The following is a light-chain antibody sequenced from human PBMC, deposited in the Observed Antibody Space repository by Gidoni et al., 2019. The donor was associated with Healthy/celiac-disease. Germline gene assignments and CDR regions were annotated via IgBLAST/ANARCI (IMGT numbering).Light chain of an antibody. CDR2: EDS. CDR3: QAADSSGTYHVV. J-gene: IGLJ2*01. Sequence: SYELTQPPSVSVSPGQTARITCSGDALPKQYAYWYQQKPGQAPVLVIYEDSERPSGITERFSGSSSGTTVTLTISGVQAEDEADYYCQAADSSGTYHVVFGGGTKLTVL. V-gene: IGLV3-25*02. CDR1: ALPKQY.